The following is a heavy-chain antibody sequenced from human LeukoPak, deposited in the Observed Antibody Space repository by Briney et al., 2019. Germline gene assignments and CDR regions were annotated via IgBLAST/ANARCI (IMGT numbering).Heavy chain of an antibody. CDR1: GFTFSSYA. J-gene: IGHJ4*02. V-gene: IGHV3-21*01. CDR2: ISSSSSYI. CDR3: ARGYCSGGSCYPSGY. Sequence: PGGSLRLSCAASGFTFSSYAMNWVRQAPGKGLEWVSSISSSSSYIYYADSVKGRFTVSRDNAKNSLYLQLNSLRAEDTAVYYCARGYCSGGSCYPSGYWGQGTLVTVSS. D-gene: IGHD2-15*01.